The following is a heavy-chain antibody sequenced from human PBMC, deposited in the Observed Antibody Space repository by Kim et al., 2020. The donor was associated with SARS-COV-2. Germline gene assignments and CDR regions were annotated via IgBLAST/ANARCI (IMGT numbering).Heavy chain of an antibody. V-gene: IGHV4-31*03. D-gene: IGHD2-15*01. CDR1: GATTSSGAYY. J-gene: IGHJ4*02. CDR3: SREQSQSGGGIDY. Sequence: SETLSLTCPVSGATTSSGAYYWNWLRQHPGKGLEWIGNIYYSGSTYYNSTLKRRSTISIDTSKNQFYLTVSSVTAADAAVYYCSREQSQSGGGIDYWGQGSLVTVSS. CDR2: IYYSGST.